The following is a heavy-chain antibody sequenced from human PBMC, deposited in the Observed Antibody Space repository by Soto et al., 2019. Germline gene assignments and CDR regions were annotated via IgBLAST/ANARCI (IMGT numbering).Heavy chain of an antibody. Sequence: GESLKISCKGSGYSFTSYWIGWVRQMPGKGLEWMGIIYPGDSDTRHSPSFQGQVTISADKSISTAYLQWSSLKASDTAMYYCARPKQQLTYEYFQHWGQGTLGTVSS. J-gene: IGHJ1*01. D-gene: IGHD6-13*01. CDR1: GYSFTSYW. V-gene: IGHV5-51*01. CDR3: ARPKQQLTYEYFQH. CDR2: IYPGDSDT.